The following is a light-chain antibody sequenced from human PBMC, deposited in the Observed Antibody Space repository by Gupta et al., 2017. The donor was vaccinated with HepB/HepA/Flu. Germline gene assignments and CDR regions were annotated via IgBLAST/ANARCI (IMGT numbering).Light chain of an antibody. CDR3: AAWDDNLNGVV. V-gene: IGLV1-44*01. CDR1: SSNIGNNS. Sequence: SVLHQPPAASGTPGPRVTISCSGSSSNIGNNSVNWYQQHPGTAPNLLIYSNHQRPSVVPARFSGSKSGTTAALAISGLQADDEADYYCAAWDDNLNGVVFGGGTKLTVL. J-gene: IGLJ2*01. CDR2: SNH.